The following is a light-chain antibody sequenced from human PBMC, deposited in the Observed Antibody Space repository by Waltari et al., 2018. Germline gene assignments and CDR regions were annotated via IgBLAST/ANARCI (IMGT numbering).Light chain of an antibody. V-gene: IGKV1-12*01. Sequence: DIQMTQSPSSVSASVGDRVTITCRASQDISRWLAWYKQKAGKAPKFLIYDASTLQSGVPSRFSGSGSGTDFTLTISSLQREDFATYYCQQGNDFPLTFGGGTKVEI. CDR2: DAS. J-gene: IGKJ4*01. CDR3: QQGNDFPLT. CDR1: QDISRW.